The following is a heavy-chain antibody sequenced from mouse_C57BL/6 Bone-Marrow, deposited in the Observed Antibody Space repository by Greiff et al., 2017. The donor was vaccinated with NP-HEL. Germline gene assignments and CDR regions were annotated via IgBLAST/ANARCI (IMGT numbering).Heavy chain of an antibody. D-gene: IGHD2-5*01. V-gene: IGHV3-6*01. CDR2: ISYDGSN. Sequence: EVQVVESGPGLVKPSQSLSLTCSVTGYSITSGYYWNWIRQFPGNKLEWMGYISYDGSNNYNPSLKNRISITRDTSKNQFFLKLNSVTTEDTATYYCARGSNYVPATLDYWGQGTTLTVSS. J-gene: IGHJ2*01. CDR1: GYSITSGYY. CDR3: ARGSNYVPATLDY.